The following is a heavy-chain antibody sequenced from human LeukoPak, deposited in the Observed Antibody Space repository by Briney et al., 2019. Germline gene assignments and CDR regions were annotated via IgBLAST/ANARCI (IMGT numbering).Heavy chain of an antibody. V-gene: IGHV1-18*01. J-gene: IGHJ4*02. CDR3: ARDLKRGYSSGRYSWGTGSSNDY. D-gene: IGHD6-19*01. CDR2: ISGYNGNT. CDR1: GYTFTSYD. Sequence: ASVKVSCKASGYTFTSYDINWVRQATGQGLEWMGWISGYNGNTNYAQQKLQGRVTMTTDTSTSTAYMGLRSLRSDDTAVYYCARDLKRGYSSGRYSWGTGSSNDYWGQGTLATVSS.